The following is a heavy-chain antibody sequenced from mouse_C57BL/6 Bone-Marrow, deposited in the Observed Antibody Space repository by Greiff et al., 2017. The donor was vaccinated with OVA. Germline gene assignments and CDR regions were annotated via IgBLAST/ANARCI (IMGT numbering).Heavy chain of an antibody. D-gene: IGHD2-2*01. CDR1: GYSITSGYD. J-gene: IGHJ3*01. Sequence: EVQLVESGPGMVKPSQSLSLTCTVTGYSITSGYDWHWIRHFPGNKLEWMGYISYSGSTNYNPSLKSRISITHDTSKNHFFLKLNSVTTEDTATYYCARGGLYYVYDWFAYWGQGTLVTVSA. CDR3: ARGGLYYVYDWFAY. CDR2: ISYSGST. V-gene: IGHV3-1*01.